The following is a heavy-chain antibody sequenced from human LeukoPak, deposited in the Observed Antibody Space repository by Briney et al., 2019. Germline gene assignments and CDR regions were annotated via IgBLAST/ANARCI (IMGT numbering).Heavy chain of an antibody. CDR2: IYDSVST. Sequence: NPSETLSLTCTVSGYSISSDYYWGWIRQSPGKGLEWIGSIYDSVSTYYNPSLKTRVTISVDTSKNQFSLKLSSVTAADTAVYYCARAGDGYNPYYFDYWGQGTLVTVSS. V-gene: IGHV4-38-2*02. CDR3: ARAGDGYNPYYFDY. D-gene: IGHD5-24*01. J-gene: IGHJ4*02. CDR1: GYSISSDYY.